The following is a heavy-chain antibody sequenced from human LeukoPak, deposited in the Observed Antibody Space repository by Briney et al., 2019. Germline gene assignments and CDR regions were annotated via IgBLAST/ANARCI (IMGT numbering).Heavy chain of an antibody. CDR1: GGSFSGYY. Sequence: SETLSLTCAVYGGSFSGYYWSWLRQPPGKGLEWIGEINHSGSTNYNPSLKSRVTISVDTSKNQFSLKLSSVTAADTAMYYCARVKRKYQLLKPLHETPSHYFDYWGQGTLVTVSS. J-gene: IGHJ4*02. CDR3: ARVKRKYQLLKPLHETPSHYFDY. V-gene: IGHV4-34*01. CDR2: INHSGST. D-gene: IGHD2-2*01.